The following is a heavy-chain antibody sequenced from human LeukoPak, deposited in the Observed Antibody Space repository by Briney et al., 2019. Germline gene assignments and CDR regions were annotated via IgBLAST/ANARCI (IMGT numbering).Heavy chain of an antibody. J-gene: IGHJ4*02. Sequence: GASVKVSCKASGYTFTSYGISWVRQVPGQGLEWMGWISDYNGNTNYAQKLQGRVTMTTDTSTSTAYMELSRLRSDDTAVYYCARGWYIFRGYARFDYWGQGTLVTVSS. D-gene: IGHD2-8*01. V-gene: IGHV1-18*01. CDR3: ARGWYIFRGYARFDY. CDR2: ISDYNGNT. CDR1: GYTFTSYG.